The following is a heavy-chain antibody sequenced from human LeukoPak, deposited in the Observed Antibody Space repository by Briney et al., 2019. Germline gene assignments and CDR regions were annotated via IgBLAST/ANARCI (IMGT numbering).Heavy chain of an antibody. V-gene: IGHV4-4*09. CDR2: IYTSGST. CDR1: GGSISSYY. J-gene: IGHJ4*02. Sequence: SETLSLTCTVSGGSISSYYWSWIRQPPGKGLEWIGYIYTSGSTNYNPSLKSRVTISVDTSKNQFSLKLSSVTAADTALYYCARLGILFYFDYWGQGTLVTVSS. D-gene: IGHD2-15*01. CDR3: ARLGILFYFDY.